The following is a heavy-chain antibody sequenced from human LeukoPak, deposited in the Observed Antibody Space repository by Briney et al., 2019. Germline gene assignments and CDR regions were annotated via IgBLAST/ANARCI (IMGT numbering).Heavy chain of an antibody. V-gene: IGHV3-48*03. Sequence: HAGGCLRLYCAASGFIFCFYEMISVLLAAGNGREWVSYISSSGSTIYYADSVKGRFTISRDNAKNSLYLQMNSLRAEDTAVYYCARVWFGELYFDYWGQGTLVTVSS. J-gene: IGHJ4*02. CDR2: ISSSGSTI. D-gene: IGHD3-10*01. CDR1: GFIFCFYE. CDR3: ARVWFGELYFDY.